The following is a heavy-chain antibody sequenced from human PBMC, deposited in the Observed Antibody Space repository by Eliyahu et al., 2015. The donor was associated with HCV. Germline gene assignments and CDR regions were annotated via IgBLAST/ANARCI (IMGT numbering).Heavy chain of an antibody. CDR3: ARTISLLPPVSVGWFDP. CDR2: ISYSGNT. CDR1: GASISSGGYY. Sequence: QVQLQESGPGLVKPSQTLSLTCTVSGASISSGGYYWSWIRQHPGKGLEWIGYISYSGNTYYNPSLQSRVSISADTSKSQFTLKLTSVTAADTAVYYCARTISLLPPVSVGWFDPWGQGTRVTVSS. J-gene: IGHJ5*02. V-gene: IGHV4-31*03. D-gene: IGHD1-26*01.